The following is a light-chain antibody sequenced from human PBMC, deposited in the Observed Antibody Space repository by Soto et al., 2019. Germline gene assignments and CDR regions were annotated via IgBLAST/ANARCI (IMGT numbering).Light chain of an antibody. CDR1: GPLTGSH. V-gene: IGKV3-20*01. Sequence: ESVLTQSPRTLSLPPGERGTLSCMASGPLTGSHLAWYQQKPGQPPRLLISGASTRATGSPDRFIGSGSGTDFSLTITSLEPEDFAVYYCLQYGDSPKTFGEGTKVDIK. CDR3: LQYGDSPKT. CDR2: GAS. J-gene: IGKJ4*01.